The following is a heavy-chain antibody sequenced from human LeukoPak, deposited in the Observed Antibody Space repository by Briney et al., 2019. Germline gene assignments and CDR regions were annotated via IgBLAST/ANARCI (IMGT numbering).Heavy chain of an antibody. J-gene: IGHJ3*02. Sequence: PSETLSLTCTVSGGSISSFYWNWIRHPPGKGLEWIGYIYYSGSTNYNPSLKSRVTISVDTSKNQFSLKLSSVTAADTAVYYCARQGGNHAFDIWGQGTMVTVSS. CDR1: GGSISSFY. D-gene: IGHD4-23*01. V-gene: IGHV4-59*08. CDR2: IYYSGST. CDR3: ARQGGNHAFDI.